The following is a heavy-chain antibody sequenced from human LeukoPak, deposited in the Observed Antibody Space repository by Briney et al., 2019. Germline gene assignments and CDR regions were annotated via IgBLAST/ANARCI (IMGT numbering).Heavy chain of an antibody. Sequence: GESLQISCKGSGYSFTSYWIGWVRQVPGKGLEWMGIIYPGDSDTRYSPSFQGQVTISADKSISTACLQWSSLKASDTAMYYCARHHCSSTSCYPDIWGQGTMVTVSS. J-gene: IGHJ3*02. V-gene: IGHV5-51*01. CDR2: IYPGDSDT. D-gene: IGHD2-2*01. CDR3: ARHHCSSTSCYPDI. CDR1: GYSFTSYW.